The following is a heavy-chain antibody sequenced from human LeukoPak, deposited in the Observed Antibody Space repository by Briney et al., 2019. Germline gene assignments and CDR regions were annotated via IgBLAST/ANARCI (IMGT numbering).Heavy chain of an antibody. V-gene: IGHV3-23*01. CDR2: ISGSGGST. D-gene: IGHD3-22*01. Sequence: PGGSLRLSCAASGFTFSSYAMSWVRQAPGKGLEWVSAISGSGGSTYYADSVEGRFTISRDNAKNSLYLQMNSLRAEDTAVYYCARRVVVGKLYYFDYWGQGTLVTVSS. CDR1: GFTFSSYA. J-gene: IGHJ4*02. CDR3: ARRVVVGKLYYFDY.